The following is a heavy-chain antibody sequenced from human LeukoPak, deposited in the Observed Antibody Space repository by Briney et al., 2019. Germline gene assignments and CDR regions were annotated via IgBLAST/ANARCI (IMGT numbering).Heavy chain of an antibody. D-gene: IGHD1-26*01. J-gene: IGHJ4*02. Sequence: GGSLRLSCAASGFTFSSYAMSWVRQAPGKGLEWVSAISGSGGSTYYADSVKGRFTIPRDNSKNTLYLQMNSLRAEDTAVYYCARQIVGATRFGYFDYWGQGTLVTVSS. CDR2: ISGSGGST. CDR1: GFTFSSYA. V-gene: IGHV3-23*01. CDR3: ARQIVGATRFGYFDY.